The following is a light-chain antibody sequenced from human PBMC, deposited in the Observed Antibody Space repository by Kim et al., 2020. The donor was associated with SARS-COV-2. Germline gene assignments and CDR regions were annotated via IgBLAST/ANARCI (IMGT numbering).Light chain of an antibody. J-gene: IGKJ3*01. CDR1: QGISSD. V-gene: IGKV1-9*01. CDR3: QQLHTYPLT. Sequence: ASVGDRVTITCRASQGISSDLAWYQQKPGKAPNLLIYAASTLQSWVPSRFSGSGSGTDFTLTIDSLQPEDFATYSCQQLHTYPLTFGPGTKVEIK. CDR2: AAS.